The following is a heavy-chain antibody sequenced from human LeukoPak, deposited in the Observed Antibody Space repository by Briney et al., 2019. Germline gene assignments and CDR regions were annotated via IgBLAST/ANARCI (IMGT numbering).Heavy chain of an antibody. J-gene: IGHJ4*02. V-gene: IGHV3-7*01. CDR1: GFMFSSYV. Sequence: GGSLRLSCAAPGFMFSSYVIHWVRQAPGKGLEWVVNIKQDGSEKYYVDSVKGRFTISRDNAKNSLYLQMNSLRAEDTAVYYCARDILLGPLAQWGQGTLVTVSS. CDR3: ARDILLGPLAQ. CDR2: IKQDGSEK. D-gene: IGHD3-10*01.